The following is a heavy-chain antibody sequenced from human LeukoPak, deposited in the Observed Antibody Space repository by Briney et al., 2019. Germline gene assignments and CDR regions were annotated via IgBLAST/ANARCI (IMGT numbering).Heavy chain of an antibody. V-gene: IGHV3-49*04. CDR3: TRTNIQLWWDYSYYYYMDV. J-gene: IGHJ6*03. Sequence: PGGSLRLSCTASGFTFGDYAMGWVRQAPGKGLEWVGFIRSKPYGGTTEYAASVKGRFTISRDDSKNIAYLQMNSLKTEDTAVYYCTRTNIQLWWDYSYYYYMDVWGKGTTVTVSS. CDR1: GFTFGDYA. CDR2: IRSKPYGGTT. D-gene: IGHD5-18*01.